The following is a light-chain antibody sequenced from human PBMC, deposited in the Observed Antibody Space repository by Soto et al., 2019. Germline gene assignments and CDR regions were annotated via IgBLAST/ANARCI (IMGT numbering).Light chain of an antibody. CDR1: QTISTY. CDR3: QQTYNTPLT. J-gene: IGKJ1*01. V-gene: IGKV1-39*01. Sequence: IQMTQSPSSLAASVGDRITITCRASQTISTYVNWYRQKSGAAPELLLYDASTLQGGVPSRFSGGVSGTDFTLTISSLQLEDFATYYCQQTYNTPLTFGQGTKVDIK. CDR2: DAS.